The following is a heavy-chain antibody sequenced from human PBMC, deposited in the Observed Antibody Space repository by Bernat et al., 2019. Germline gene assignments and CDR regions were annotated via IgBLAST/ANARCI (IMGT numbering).Heavy chain of an antibody. Sequence: QVQLVQSGAEVKKPGSSVKVSCKASGGTFSSYAISWVRQAPGQGLEWMGGIIPIFGTANYAQKFQGIVTITADESTSTAYMELSRLRSEDTAVYCCAGAPELRGPCYNCYYMDVWGGGTTVTVSS. CDR3: AGAPELRGPCYNCYYMDV. CDR1: GGTFSSYA. CDR2: IIPIFGTA. J-gene: IGHJ6*03. D-gene: IGHD1-26*01. V-gene: IGHV1-69*01.